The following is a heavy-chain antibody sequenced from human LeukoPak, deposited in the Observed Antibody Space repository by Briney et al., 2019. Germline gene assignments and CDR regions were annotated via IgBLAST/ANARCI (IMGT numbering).Heavy chain of an antibody. J-gene: IGHJ4*02. Sequence: GGSLRLSCAASGFTFSSYAMSWVRQAPGKGLEWVSAISGSGGRTYYADSVKGRFTISRDNSKNTLSLQMNSLRAEDTAVYYCAASSSWYWIDYWGQGTLVSVSS. CDR1: GFTFSSYA. CDR2: ISGSGGRT. V-gene: IGHV3-23*01. CDR3: AASSSWYWIDY. D-gene: IGHD6-13*01.